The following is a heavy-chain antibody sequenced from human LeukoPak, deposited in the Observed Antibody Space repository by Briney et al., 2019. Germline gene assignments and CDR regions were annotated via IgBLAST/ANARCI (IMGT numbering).Heavy chain of an antibody. J-gene: IGHJ6*03. CDR2: ISYNGNNK. CDR3: ARGIAAAGQTLILYYYYMDV. CDR1: GYTFTHYG. D-gene: IGHD6-13*01. Sequence: GGSLRLSCVISGYTFTHYGFHWVRQAPGKALEWVAYISYNGNNKYEDSVKGRFTISRDNAKNSLYLQMNSLRAEDTAVYYCARGIAAAGQTLILYYYYMDVWGKGTTVTVSS. V-gene: IGHV3-30*03.